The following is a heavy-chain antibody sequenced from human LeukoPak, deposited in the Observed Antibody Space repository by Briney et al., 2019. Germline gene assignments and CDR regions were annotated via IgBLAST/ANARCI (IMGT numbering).Heavy chain of an antibody. V-gene: IGHV3-23*01. Sequence: RGSLRLSCAGSGFMFSSYAMSWVRQAPGKGLEWVSAISGSGDSTYYADSVKGRFTISRDNSMNTLYLQMNSLRAEDTAVYYCAKESSIMTSWGQGTLVTVSS. J-gene: IGHJ5*02. CDR3: AKESSIMTS. D-gene: IGHD3-10*01. CDR2: ISGSGDST. CDR1: GFMFSSYA.